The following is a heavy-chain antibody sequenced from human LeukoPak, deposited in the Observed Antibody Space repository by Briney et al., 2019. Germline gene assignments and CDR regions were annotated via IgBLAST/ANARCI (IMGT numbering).Heavy chain of an antibody. CDR2: IYYSGST. CDR3: ASSSRYSSSWYFDP. CDR1: GGSINNYY. J-gene: IGHJ5*02. D-gene: IGHD6-13*01. V-gene: IGHV4-59*01. Sequence: SETLSLTCTVSGGSINNYYWSWIRQPPGKGLEWIGYIYYSGSTNYNPSLKSRVTISVDTSKNQFSLKLSSVTAADTAVYYCASSSRYSSSWYFDPWGQGTLVTVSS.